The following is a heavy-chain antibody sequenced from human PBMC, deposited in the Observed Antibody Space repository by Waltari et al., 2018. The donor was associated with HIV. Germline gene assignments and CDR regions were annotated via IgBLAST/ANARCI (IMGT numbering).Heavy chain of an antibody. Sequence: EVQLVESGGGLVQHGGSLRLSCAASGFTFWSYWMNWVRQAPGKGLLWVSCISSGGSATNYADSVKGRLTISRDNAKNTLYLQMNSLRADDTAVYYCARENTMTYYDALDIWGQGTMVTVSS. CDR2: ISSGGSAT. CDR1: GFTFWSYW. V-gene: IGHV3-74*01. D-gene: IGHD4-17*01. J-gene: IGHJ3*02. CDR3: ARENTMTYYDALDI.